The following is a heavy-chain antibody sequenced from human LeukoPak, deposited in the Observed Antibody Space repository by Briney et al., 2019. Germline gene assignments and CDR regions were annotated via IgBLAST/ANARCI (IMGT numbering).Heavy chain of an antibody. CDR2: IYSGGST. J-gene: IGHJ4*02. CDR1: GFTFSSYS. CDR3: AGAVAGSRAFDY. Sequence: PGGSLRLSCAASGFTFSSYSMNWVRQAPGKGLEWVSVIYSGGSTYYADSVKGRFTISGDNSKNTLYLQMNSLRAEDTAVYYCAGAVAGSRAFDYWGQGTRVAVSP. V-gene: IGHV3-66*01. D-gene: IGHD6-19*01.